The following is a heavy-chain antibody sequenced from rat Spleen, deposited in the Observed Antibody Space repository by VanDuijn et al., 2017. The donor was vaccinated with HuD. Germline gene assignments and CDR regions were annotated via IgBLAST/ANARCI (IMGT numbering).Heavy chain of an antibody. J-gene: IGHJ2*01. D-gene: IGHD1-11*01. CDR3: ARRATEGIGFDY. CDR2: INSAGST. Sequence: EVQLQESGPGLVKPSQSLSLTCSVTGYSITSSYGWNWIRKFPGNKLEWMGYINSAGSTNYNPSLKSRISITRDTSKNQFFLQVNSVTTEDTATYYCARRATEGIGFDYWGQGVMVTVSS. CDR1: GYSITSSYG. V-gene: IGHV3-3*01.